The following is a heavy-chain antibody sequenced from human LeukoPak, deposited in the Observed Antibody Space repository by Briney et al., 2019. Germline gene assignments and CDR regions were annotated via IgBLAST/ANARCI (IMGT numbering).Heavy chain of an antibody. CDR1: GGSVNSVGYY. CDR3: ARVVEVAGDFDS. Sequence: SETLSLTCTVSGGSVNSVGYYWSWIRQPPGKGLEWIGYIYDSGSTDYNPSLKSRVTISVDTSKSQFSLKVSSVTAADTAVYYCARVVEVAGDFDSWGQGTLVTVSS. D-gene: IGHD2-15*01. J-gene: IGHJ4*02. V-gene: IGHV4-31*03. CDR2: IYDSGST.